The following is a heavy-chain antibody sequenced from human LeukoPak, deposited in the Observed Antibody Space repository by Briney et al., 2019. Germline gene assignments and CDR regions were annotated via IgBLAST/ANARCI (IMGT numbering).Heavy chain of an antibody. CDR1: GYTLTELS. CDR3: ATVALAAAGTGNNWFDP. J-gene: IGHJ5*02. Sequence: ASVKVSCKVSGYTLTELSMHWVRQAPGKGLEWMGGFDPEDGETIYAQKFQGGVTMTEDTSTDTAYMELSSLRSEDTAVYYCATVALAAAGTGNNWFDPWGQGTLVTVSS. CDR2: FDPEDGET. D-gene: IGHD6-13*01. V-gene: IGHV1-24*01.